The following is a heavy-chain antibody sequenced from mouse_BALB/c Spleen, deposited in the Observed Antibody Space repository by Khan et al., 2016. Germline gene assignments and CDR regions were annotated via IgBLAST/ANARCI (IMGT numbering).Heavy chain of an antibody. V-gene: IGHV6-6*01. CDR2: IRNKANHNAT. CDR1: GFTFSDAW. Sequence: EVKLEASGGGLVQPGGSMKLSCAASGFTFSDAWMDWVRQSPEKGLEWVAEIRNKANHNATYYAEYVKGRFSISRADSKGTVYLQMINLRPEDTAIYSCTRWPDCPFDYWGQGTLVTVSA. J-gene: IGHJ3*01. D-gene: IGHD2-13*01. CDR3: TRWPDCPFDY.